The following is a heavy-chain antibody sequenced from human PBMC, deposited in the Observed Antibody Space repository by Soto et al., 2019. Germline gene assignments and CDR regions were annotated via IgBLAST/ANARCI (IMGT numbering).Heavy chain of an antibody. D-gene: IGHD2-8*01. CDR2: ITHSGIT. J-gene: IGHJ4*02. Sequence: SETLSLTCAVYGGSSSGYYWGWFRQPPGKGLEWIGEITHSGITKYNPSLKSRVTISADTSQTRFSLSLLSVTAADTALYFCSAWYTGTRHDYWGQGTQVTFSS. V-gene: IGHV4-34*01. CDR3: SAWYTGTRHDY. CDR1: GGSSSGYY.